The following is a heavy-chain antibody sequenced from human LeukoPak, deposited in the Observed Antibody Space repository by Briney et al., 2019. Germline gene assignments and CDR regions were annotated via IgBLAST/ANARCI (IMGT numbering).Heavy chain of an antibody. CDR2: IYPGDSDT. J-gene: IGHJ6*02. Sequence: GESLKISCKGSGYSFTSYWIGWVRQMPGKGLEWMGIIYPGDSDTRYSPSFQGQVSISADKSISTAYLQWSSLKASDTAMYYCARQGLRDYYGMDVWGQGTTVTVSS. D-gene: IGHD3-16*01. V-gene: IGHV5-51*01. CDR3: ARQGLRDYYGMDV. CDR1: GYSFTSYW.